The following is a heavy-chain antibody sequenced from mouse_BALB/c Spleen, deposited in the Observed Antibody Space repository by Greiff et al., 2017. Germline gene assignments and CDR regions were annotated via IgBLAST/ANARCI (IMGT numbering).Heavy chain of an antibody. CDR1: GYTFTSYY. CDR3: ARGNYGYEFAY. CDR2: IYPGNVNT. D-gene: IGHD1-2*01. V-gene: IGHV1S56*01. J-gene: IGHJ3*01. Sequence: VQLQESGPELVKPGASVRISCKASGYTFTSYYIHWVKQRPGQGLEWIGWIYPGNVNTKYNEKFKGKATLTADKSSSTAYMQLSSLTSEDSAVYFCARGNYGYEFAYWGQGTLVTVSA.